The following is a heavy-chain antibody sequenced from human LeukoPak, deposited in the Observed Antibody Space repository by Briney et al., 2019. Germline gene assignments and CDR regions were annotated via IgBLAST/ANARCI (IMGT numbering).Heavy chain of an antibody. Sequence: PGGSLRLSCAASGFTFNDYGMSWVRQAPGKGLEWVSGINWNGGRTGYADSMKGRFIISRDNAKNSLYLQMNSLRAEDTALYYCARNNYGMTEDYWGHGTLVAVSS. CDR3: ARNNYGMTEDY. CDR2: INWNGGRT. CDR1: GFTFNDYG. V-gene: IGHV3-20*04. D-gene: IGHD5-24*01. J-gene: IGHJ4*01.